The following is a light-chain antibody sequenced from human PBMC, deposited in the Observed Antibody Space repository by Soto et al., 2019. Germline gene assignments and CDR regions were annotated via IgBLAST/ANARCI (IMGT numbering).Light chain of an antibody. CDR1: SWHSSYI. CDR2: LEGSGSY. V-gene: IGLV4-60*02. J-gene: IGLJ2*01. CDR3: ETWDSNTRV. Sequence: QAVVTQSSSASASLGSSVKLTCTLSSWHSSYIIAWHQQQPGKAPRYLMKLEGSGSYNKGSGVPDRVSGSSSGADRYLTISNLQFEDEADYYCETWDSNTRVFGGGTQLTVL.